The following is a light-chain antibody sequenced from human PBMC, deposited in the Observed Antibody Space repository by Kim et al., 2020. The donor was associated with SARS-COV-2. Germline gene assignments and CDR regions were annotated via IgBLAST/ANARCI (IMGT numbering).Light chain of an antibody. CDR2: WAS. V-gene: IGKV4-1*01. CDR1: QSLLYTSNNRNY. CDR3: QQYDSSLST. J-gene: IGKJ5*01. Sequence: IVMTQCPNPLAVSLDERATNNSKASQSLLYTSNNRNYMAWYQQKPGQPPILLIYWASTRHSGVPERVSGSGSGTDFTLTISSLQAEDVAVYYCQQYDSSLSTFGQGTRLEIK.